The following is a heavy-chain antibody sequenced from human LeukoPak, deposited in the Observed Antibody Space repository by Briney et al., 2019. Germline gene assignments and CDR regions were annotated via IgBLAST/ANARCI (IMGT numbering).Heavy chain of an antibody. CDR1: GFTFGDYA. D-gene: IGHD3-10*02. CDR3: AELGITMIGGV. Sequence: GGSLRLSCTASGFTFGDYAVTWVRQAPGKGLEWVSGINWNGGSTGYADSVKGRFTISRDNAKNSLYLQMNSLRAEDTAVYYCAELGITMIGGVWGKGTTVTISS. J-gene: IGHJ6*04. V-gene: IGHV3-20*04. CDR2: INWNGGST.